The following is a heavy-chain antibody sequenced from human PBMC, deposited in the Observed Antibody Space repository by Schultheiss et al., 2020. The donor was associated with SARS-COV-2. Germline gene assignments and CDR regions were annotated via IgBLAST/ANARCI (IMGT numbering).Heavy chain of an antibody. D-gene: IGHD6-19*01. V-gene: IGHV4-59*12. CDR3: ARDSTVAGTHDAFDI. Sequence: SETLSLTCTVSGGSISSYYWSWIRQPPGKGLEWIGRINVDGRANYSPSLKSRVTISVDTSKNQFSLKLSSVTAADTAVYYCARDSTVAGTHDAFDIWGQGTMVTVSS. CDR1: GGSISSYY. J-gene: IGHJ3*02. CDR2: INVDGRA.